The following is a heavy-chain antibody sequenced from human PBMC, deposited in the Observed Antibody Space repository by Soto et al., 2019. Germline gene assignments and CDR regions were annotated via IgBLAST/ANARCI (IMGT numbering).Heavy chain of an antibody. CDR3: ARGGHIAVVTDSFDS. J-gene: IGHJ4*02. Sequence: ASVKVSSKSSGYPFNTYYLHWVRQAPGQGLEWMGMIHPSGGGSTYAQKFLGRVTMTMDSSTSTVFMELTSLRSADTAVYYCARGGHIAVVTDSFDSWGQGTLVTVSS. CDR1: GYPFNTYY. D-gene: IGHD2-21*02. V-gene: IGHV1-46*02. CDR2: IHPSGGGS.